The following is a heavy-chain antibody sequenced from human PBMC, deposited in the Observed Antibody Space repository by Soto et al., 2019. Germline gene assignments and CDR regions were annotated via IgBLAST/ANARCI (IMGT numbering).Heavy chain of an antibody. J-gene: IGHJ5*01. CDR2: ISATGGGT. Sequence: GSVRLSCAASGFNFGSYAMSWVRQAPGKGLEWVSLISATGGGTYYADSVKGRFTISRDNSDNTLYLQVHSLRAEDTAVYYCAKDRRAGGNSAFYFDFWGQGAQVTVSS. CDR1: GFNFGSYA. V-gene: IGHV3-23*01. D-gene: IGHD3-16*01. CDR3: AKDRRAGGNSAFYFDF.